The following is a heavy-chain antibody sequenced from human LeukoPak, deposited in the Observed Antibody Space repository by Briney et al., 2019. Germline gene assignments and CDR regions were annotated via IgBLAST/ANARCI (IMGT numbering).Heavy chain of an antibody. CDR2: IYYSGST. D-gene: IGHD5-12*01. CDR3: ARVSGYDWESFYDY. CDR1: GGSISSYY. Sequence: PSETLSLTCTVSGGSISSYYWSWIPQPPGKGLEWIGNIYYSGSTNYNPSLKSRVTISVDTSKNQFSLKLSSVTAADTAMYYCARVSGYDWESFYDYWGQGSLVTVSS. V-gene: IGHV4-59*01. J-gene: IGHJ4*02.